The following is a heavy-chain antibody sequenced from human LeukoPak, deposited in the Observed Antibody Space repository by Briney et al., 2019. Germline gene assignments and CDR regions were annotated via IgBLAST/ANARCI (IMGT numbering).Heavy chain of an antibody. D-gene: IGHD3-3*01. CDR2: INPNSGGT. J-gene: IGHJ6*02. V-gene: IGHV1-2*02. Sequence: RASVTVSCKASGYTFTGYYKHWVRQAPGQGLEWMGWINPNSGGTNYAQKFQGRVTMTRDTSISTAYMELSRLRSDDTAVYYCARGHDFWSGFPTRYGMDVWGQGTTVTVSS. CDR3: ARGHDFWSGFPTRYGMDV. CDR1: GYTFTGYY.